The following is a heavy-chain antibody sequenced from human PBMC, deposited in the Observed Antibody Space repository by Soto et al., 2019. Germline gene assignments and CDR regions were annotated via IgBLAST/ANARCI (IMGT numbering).Heavy chain of an antibody. V-gene: IGHV3-30*18. J-gene: IGHJ4*02. CDR3: AKGRYYDSSAQGYY. CDR1: GFTFGSYG. D-gene: IGHD3-22*01. Sequence: GGSLRLSCAASGFTFGSYGMHWVRQAPGKGLEWVAVISYDGSNKYYADSVKCRFTISRDNSKNTLYLQMNSLRAEDTAVYYCAKGRYYDSSAQGYYWGQGTLVTVSS. CDR2: ISYDGSNK.